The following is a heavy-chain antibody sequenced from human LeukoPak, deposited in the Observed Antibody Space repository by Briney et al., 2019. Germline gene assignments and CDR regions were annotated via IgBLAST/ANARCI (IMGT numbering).Heavy chain of an antibody. CDR3: ARDSYTGPGY. D-gene: IGHD5-18*01. Sequence: GGSLRLSCTASGFSFSSYWMIWVRQAPGKGLEWVANIKHDGSEQHYVDFVKGRFTISRDNTMNSVYLQMDSLRVKDTAVYYCARDSYTGPGYWGQGTLVTVSS. CDR1: GFSFSSYW. J-gene: IGHJ4*02. V-gene: IGHV3-7*03. CDR2: IKHDGSEQ.